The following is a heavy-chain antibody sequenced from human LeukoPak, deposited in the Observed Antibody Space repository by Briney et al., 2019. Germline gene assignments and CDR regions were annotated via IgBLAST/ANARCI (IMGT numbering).Heavy chain of an antibody. CDR1: GYTFTGYY. J-gene: IGHJ4*02. V-gene: IGHV1-2*02. CDR2: INPNSGGT. CDR3: ARARFGQLLGDY. D-gene: IGHD5-24*01. Sequence: ASVKVSCKASGYTFTGYYMHWVRQAPGQGLEWMGWINPNSGGTNYAQKLQDRVTMTTDTSTSTAYMELRSLRSDDTAVYYCARARFGQLLGDYWGQGTLVTVSS.